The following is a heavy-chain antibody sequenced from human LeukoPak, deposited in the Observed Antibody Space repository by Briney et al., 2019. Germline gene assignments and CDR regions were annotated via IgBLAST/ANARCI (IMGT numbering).Heavy chain of an antibody. CDR2: IKSKTDGGTT. CDR1: GFTFSNAW. D-gene: IGHD1-26*01. CDR3: TTWGVGADYYYGMDV. J-gene: IGHJ6*02. V-gene: IGHV3-15*01. Sequence: KPGGSLRLSCAASGFTFSNAWMSWVRQAPGKGLEWVGRIKSKTDGGTTDYAAPVKGRFTISRDDSKNTLYLQMNSLKTEDTAVYYCTTWGVGADYYYGMDVWGQGTTVTVSS.